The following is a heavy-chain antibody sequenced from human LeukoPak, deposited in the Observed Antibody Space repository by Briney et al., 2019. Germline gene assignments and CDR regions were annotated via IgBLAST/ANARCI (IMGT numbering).Heavy chain of an antibody. Sequence: GGSQRLSCAVSGLTVGVDCVSWVRQAPGKVLEWVSVMYGNGETVYGDSVKGRFTISRDNSRNTVYLEMNRLRVEDTAVYHCVSVYNNGWYVDYWGQGTLVTVSS. J-gene: IGHJ4*02. CDR1: GLTVGVDC. D-gene: IGHD6-19*01. CDR2: MYGNGET. V-gene: IGHV3-66*01. CDR3: VSVYNNGWYVDY.